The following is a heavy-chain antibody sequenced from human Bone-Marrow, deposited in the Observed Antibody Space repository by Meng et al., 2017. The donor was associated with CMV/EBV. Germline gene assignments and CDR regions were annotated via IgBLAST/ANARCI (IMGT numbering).Heavy chain of an antibody. CDR2: ITFDGGRI. J-gene: IGHJ1*01. CDR3: ANDKGYYDSSGYYSEYFQH. Sequence: GGSLRLSCAASGFNFDDYAMHWVRQAPGKGLEWVSLITFDGGRIYYADSVKDRFTISRDNSKNSLYLQMDSLRAEDTALYYCANDKGYYDSSGYYSEYFQHWGQGPLVTVYS. CDR1: GFNFDDYA. V-gene: IGHV3-43D*03. D-gene: IGHD3-22*01.